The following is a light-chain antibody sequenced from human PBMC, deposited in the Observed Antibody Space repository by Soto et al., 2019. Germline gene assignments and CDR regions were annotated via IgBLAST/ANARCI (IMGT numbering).Light chain of an antibody. CDR3: QTWGTGIAV. J-gene: IGLJ7*01. CDR1: SGHSSYA. Sequence: QPVLTQSPAASASLGASVKLTCTLSSGHSSYAIAWHQQQPEKGPRYLMKVNRDGSHNKGDGIPDRFSGSSSGAARYLTISSLQSEDEADYYCQTWGTGIAVFGGGTQLTVL. CDR2: VNRDGSH. V-gene: IGLV4-69*01.